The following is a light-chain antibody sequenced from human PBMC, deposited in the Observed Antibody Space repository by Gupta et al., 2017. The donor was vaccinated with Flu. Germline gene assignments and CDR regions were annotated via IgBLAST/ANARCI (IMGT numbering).Light chain of an antibody. CDR2: SND. Sequence: VTISCSGSNSNIGSNTVHWYQQLPGTAPKLLIYSNDQRPSGVPDRFSGSKSGTSASLALSGLQSEDEADYYCAAWDDSLNGFWVFGGGTKLTVL. V-gene: IGLV1-44*01. CDR1: NSNIGSNT. J-gene: IGLJ3*02. CDR3: AAWDDSLNGFWV.